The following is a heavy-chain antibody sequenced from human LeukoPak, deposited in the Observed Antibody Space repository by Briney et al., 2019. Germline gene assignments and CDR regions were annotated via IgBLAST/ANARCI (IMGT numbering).Heavy chain of an antibody. Sequence: PGGTLRLSCAASGFTFSSFSMNWVRQAPGKGLEWVSYISSSSSTIYYADSVRGRFTISRDNGKNSLYLQMISLRAEATAEYYCARDRAFWGGQGTMVTVSS. J-gene: IGHJ3*01. CDR2: ISSSSSTI. D-gene: IGHD3-3*02. CDR1: GFTFSSFS. V-gene: IGHV3-48*04. CDR3: ARDRAFW.